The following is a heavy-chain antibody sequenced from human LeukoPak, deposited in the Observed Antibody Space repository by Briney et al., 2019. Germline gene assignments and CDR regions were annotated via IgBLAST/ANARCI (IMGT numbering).Heavy chain of an antibody. Sequence: PGGSLRLSCAASGFTFSSYAMSWVRQAPGKGLEWVSAISGSGGSTYYADSVKGRFTISRGNSKNTLYLQMNSLRAEDTAVYYCAKVRYSSGWYGDYWGQGTLVTVSS. V-gene: IGHV3-23*01. CDR3: AKVRYSSGWYGDY. J-gene: IGHJ4*02. D-gene: IGHD6-19*01. CDR1: GFTFSSYA. CDR2: ISGSGGST.